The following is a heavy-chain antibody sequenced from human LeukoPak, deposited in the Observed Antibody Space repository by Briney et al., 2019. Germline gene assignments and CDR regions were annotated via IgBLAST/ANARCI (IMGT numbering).Heavy chain of an antibody. CDR2: ISSSSRYI. CDR3: AKDGVSSGYYHYYYYYMDV. Sequence: PGGSLRLSCAASGFTFSSYSMNWVRQAPGKGLEWVSCISSSSRYIYYADSVKGRFTISRDNAKNSLYLQMNSLRAEDTAVYYCAKDGVSSGYYHYYYYYMDVWGKGTTVTVSS. V-gene: IGHV3-21*04. J-gene: IGHJ6*03. CDR1: GFTFSSYS. D-gene: IGHD3-22*01.